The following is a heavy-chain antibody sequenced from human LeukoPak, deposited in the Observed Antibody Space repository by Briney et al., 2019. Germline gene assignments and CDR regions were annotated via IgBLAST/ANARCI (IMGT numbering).Heavy chain of an antibody. CDR1: GFTFSIYA. CDR2: ISSNGGDT. J-gene: IGHJ6*02. CDR3: TRSLPYNGMDV. Sequence: PGGSLGLSCAASGFTFSIYAMHWVRQAPGKGLEYVSGISSNGGDTYYANSVKGRFTISRDYSKNTLYLQMGSMRPEDMAVYYCTRSLPYNGMDVWGQGTTVTVSS. V-gene: IGHV3-64*01. D-gene: IGHD3-16*01.